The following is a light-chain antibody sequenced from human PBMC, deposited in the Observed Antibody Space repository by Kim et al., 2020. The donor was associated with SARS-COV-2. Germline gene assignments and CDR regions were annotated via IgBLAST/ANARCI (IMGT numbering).Light chain of an antibody. V-gene: IGLV3-21*03. CDR1: NFDSIS. J-gene: IGLJ2*01. CDR2: DDK. CDR3: QVWDTSSDTVV. Sequence: APGTTATITCWGKNFDSISVHWYLQEPGQAPLLVMYDDKDRPSGISERFSGSSSDTTATLTITRVEVGDEADYYCQVWDTSSDTVVFGGGTQLTVL.